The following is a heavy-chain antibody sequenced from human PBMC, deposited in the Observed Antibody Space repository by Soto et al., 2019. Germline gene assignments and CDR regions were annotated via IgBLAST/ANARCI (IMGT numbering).Heavy chain of an antibody. Sequence: SETLSLTCTVSGGSISSGGYYWSWIRQHPGKGLEWIGYIYYSGSTYYNPSLKSRVTISVDTSKNQFSLKLSSVTAADTAVYYCARDGGCSGGSCSDYFDYWGQGTLVTVSS. J-gene: IGHJ4*02. V-gene: IGHV4-31*03. D-gene: IGHD2-15*01. CDR2: IYYSGST. CDR1: GGSISSGGYY. CDR3: ARDGGCSGGSCSDYFDY.